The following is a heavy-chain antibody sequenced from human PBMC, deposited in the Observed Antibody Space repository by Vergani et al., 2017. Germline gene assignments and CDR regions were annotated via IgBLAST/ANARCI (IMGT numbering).Heavy chain of an antibody. Sequence: EVQLVQSGAEVKKPGESLRISCKGSGYSFSSYAMSWVRQAPGKGLEWVSYISSSSSTIYYADSVKGRFTISRDNAKNSLYLQMNSLRDEDTAVYYCASLNNYYDSSLGPTGLDYWGQGTLVTVSS. CDR2: ISSSSSTI. D-gene: IGHD3-22*01. CDR3: ASLNNYYDSSLGPTGLDY. CDR1: GYSFSSYA. V-gene: IGHV3-48*02. J-gene: IGHJ4*02.